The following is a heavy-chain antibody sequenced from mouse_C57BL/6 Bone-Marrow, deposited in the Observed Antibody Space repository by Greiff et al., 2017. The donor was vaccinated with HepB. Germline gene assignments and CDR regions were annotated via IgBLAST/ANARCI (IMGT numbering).Heavy chain of an antibody. J-gene: IGHJ1*03. V-gene: IGHV1-76*01. CDR2: IYPGSGNT. CDR1: GYTFTDYY. Sequence: QVQLQQSGAELVRPGASVKLSCKASGYTFTDYYINWVKQRPGQGLEWIARIYPGSGNTYYNEKFKGKATLTAEKSSSTAYMQLSSLTSEDSAVYFCARYPYYYGSPLRYFDVWGTGTTVTVSS. CDR3: ARYPYYYGSPLRYFDV. D-gene: IGHD1-1*01.